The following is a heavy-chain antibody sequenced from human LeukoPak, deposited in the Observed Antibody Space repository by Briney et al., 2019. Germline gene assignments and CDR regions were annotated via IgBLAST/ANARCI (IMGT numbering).Heavy chain of an antibody. V-gene: IGHV4-61*02. CDR1: VGSIRSGSYH. D-gene: IGHD3-10*01. J-gene: IGHJ4*02. CDR2: IYTSGST. Sequence: TLSLTCTVSVGSIRSGSYHWSWIRRPAGEGLEWIWRIYTSGSTNYKPSLTSRGTISVDKSKNQCSLKLSSVTAADTAAYYCARSPYGSGSYYFYWGQGTLVTVP. CDR3: ARSPYGSGSYYFY.